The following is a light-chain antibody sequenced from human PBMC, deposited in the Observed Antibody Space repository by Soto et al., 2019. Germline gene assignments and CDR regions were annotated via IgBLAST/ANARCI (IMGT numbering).Light chain of an antibody. V-gene: IGKV3-15*01. CDR3: QQYKNWAPLT. Sequence: EIVMTQSSATLSVSPGERATLSCRASQSVSYNLAWYQQKPGQGPRLLIYGAFTRATGIPARFSGSGSGTEFTLTISSLQSEDFGVYYCQQYKNWAPLTFGGGTKVEIK. CDR2: GAF. CDR1: QSVSYN. J-gene: IGKJ4*01.